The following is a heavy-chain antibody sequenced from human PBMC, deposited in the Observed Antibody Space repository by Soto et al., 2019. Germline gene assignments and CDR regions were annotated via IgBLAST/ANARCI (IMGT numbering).Heavy chain of an antibody. V-gene: IGHV3-23*01. D-gene: IGHD3-10*01. J-gene: IGHJ4*02. CDR2: SSGSGGST. CDR3: AKDLYYYGSGNCYDY. Sequence: EVQLLESGGGLVQPGGSLRLSCAASGFTFSSYAMSWVRLAPGKGLEWVSASSGSGGSTYYADSVKGRFTISKDNSKNTLYLQMNNLRAEDTAVYYCAKDLYYYGSGNCYDYWGQGTLVTVSS. CDR1: GFTFSSYA.